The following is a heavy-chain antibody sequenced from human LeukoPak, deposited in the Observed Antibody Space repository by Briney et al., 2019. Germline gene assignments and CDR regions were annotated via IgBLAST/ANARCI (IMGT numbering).Heavy chain of an antibody. CDR2: ISYDGSNK. CDR3: AGDLQYDFWSGYPYY. CDR1: GFTFSSYA. D-gene: IGHD3-3*01. Sequence: GGSLRPSCAASGFTFSSYAMHWVRQAPGKGLEWEAVISYDGSNKYYADSVKGRFTISRDNSKNTLYLQMNSLRAEDTAVYYCAGDLQYDFWSGYPYYWGQGTLVTVSS. J-gene: IGHJ4*02. V-gene: IGHV3-30-3*01.